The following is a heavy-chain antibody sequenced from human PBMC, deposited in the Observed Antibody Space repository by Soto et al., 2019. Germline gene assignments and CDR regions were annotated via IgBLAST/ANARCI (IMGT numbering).Heavy chain of an antibody. V-gene: IGHV3-21*01. Sequence: GGSLRLSCAASGFTFSSYSMNWVRQAPGKGLEWVSSISSSSSYIYYADSVKGRFTISRDNAKNSLYLEMNSVRADDTAVFYCARGRGAAYYYYYMDVWGKGTTVTVSS. CDR1: GFTFSSYS. CDR2: ISSSSSYI. J-gene: IGHJ6*03. D-gene: IGHD3-10*01. CDR3: ARGRGAAYYYYYMDV.